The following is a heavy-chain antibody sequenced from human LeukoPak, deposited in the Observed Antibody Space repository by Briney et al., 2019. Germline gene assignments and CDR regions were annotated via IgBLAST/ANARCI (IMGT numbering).Heavy chain of an antibody. Sequence: SETLSLTCAVYGGSFSGYYWSWIRQPPGKGLEWIGEINHSGSTNYNPSLKSRVTISVDTSENQFSLKLSSVTAADTAVYYCARGRHYDILTGYYASDAFDIWGQGTMVTVSS. V-gene: IGHV4-34*01. CDR3: ARGRHYDILTGYYASDAFDI. CDR2: INHSGST. D-gene: IGHD3-9*01. J-gene: IGHJ3*02. CDR1: GGSFSGYY.